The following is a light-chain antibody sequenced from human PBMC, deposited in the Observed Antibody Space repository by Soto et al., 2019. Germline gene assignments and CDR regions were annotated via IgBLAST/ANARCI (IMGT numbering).Light chain of an antibody. J-gene: IGKJ1*01. CDR3: QQYNSYSWT. CDR1: QSISSW. Sequence: IQMNQSPSTVSASVGDRVTITCRASQSISSWLAWYQQKPGKAPKLLIYKASSLESGVPSRFSGSGSGTEFTLTISSLQPDDFATYYCQQYNSYSWTFGQGTKVDIK. V-gene: IGKV1-5*03. CDR2: KAS.